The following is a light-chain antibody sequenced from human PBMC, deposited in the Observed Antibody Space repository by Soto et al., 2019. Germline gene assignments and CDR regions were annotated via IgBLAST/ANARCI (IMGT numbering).Light chain of an antibody. J-gene: IGKJ1*01. Sequence: DIQMTQSPYTLSAHVGDIVNISCRASQSVNSWLAWYQQKPGKAPKLLIYKGSTLESGVPSRFGGTGSGTEFTLTITSLQPEDFATYYGQQYNSISWTFGQGTKVEIK. CDR3: QQYNSISWT. CDR1: QSVNSW. CDR2: KGS. V-gene: IGKV1-5*03.